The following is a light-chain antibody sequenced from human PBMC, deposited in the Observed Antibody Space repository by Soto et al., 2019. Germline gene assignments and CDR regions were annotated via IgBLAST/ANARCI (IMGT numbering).Light chain of an antibody. CDR3: QQRSNWPPG. J-gene: IGKJ5*01. V-gene: IGKV3-11*01. Sequence: EIVLTQAPATLSLSLGERATLSCRASQSVSSYLAWYQQKPGQAPRLLIYDASNRATGIPARFSGSGSGTDFTLTISSLEPEDFAVYYCQQRSNWPPGFGQGTRLEIK. CDR2: DAS. CDR1: QSVSSY.